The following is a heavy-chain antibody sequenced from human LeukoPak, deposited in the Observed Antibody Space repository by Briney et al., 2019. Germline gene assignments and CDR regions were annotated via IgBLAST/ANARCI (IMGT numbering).Heavy chain of an antibody. J-gene: IGHJ4*02. CDR3: SRSQFDY. CDR2: ISGDGTIK. CDR1: GFPFSSYW. V-gene: IGHV3-74*03. Sequence: GRSLRLSCGPSGFPFSSYWMLWVRQAPGKGLVWVSRISGDGTIKTYADFVRGRFTISRDNTKNILYLQMNSLKVEDTAIYFCSRSQFDYWGQGVLVTVSS.